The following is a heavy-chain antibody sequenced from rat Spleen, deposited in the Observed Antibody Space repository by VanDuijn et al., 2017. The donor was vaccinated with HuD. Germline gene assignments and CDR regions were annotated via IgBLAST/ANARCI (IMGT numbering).Heavy chain of an antibody. CDR2: ISPSGAIT. D-gene: IGHD1-12*02. Sequence: EVQLVESGGGWVQPGRSLKLSCAASGFTFGNYGMHWIRQAPTKGLEWVASISPSGAITNYRDSVKGRFTISRDTAKSTLYLQMDSLRSEDTATYYCATDGYYDGTYYSVYVMDAWGQEASVTVSS. CDR1: GFTFGNYG. J-gene: IGHJ4*01. CDR3: ATDGYYDGTYYSVYVMDA. V-gene: IGHV5-19*01.